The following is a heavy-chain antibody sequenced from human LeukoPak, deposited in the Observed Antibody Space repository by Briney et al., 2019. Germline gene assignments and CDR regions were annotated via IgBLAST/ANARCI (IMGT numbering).Heavy chain of an antibody. Sequence: GGSLRLSCAASGFTVSSYSMNWVRQAPGKGLEWVSSISISSSYIYYADSVKGRFTISRDNAKNSLYLQMNSLRAEDTAVYYCARGDYDSSGYYFRRPLDYWGQGTLVTVSS. V-gene: IGHV3-21*01. D-gene: IGHD3-22*01. CDR3: ARGDYDSSGYYFRRPLDY. CDR2: ISISSSYI. CDR1: GFTVSSYS. J-gene: IGHJ4*02.